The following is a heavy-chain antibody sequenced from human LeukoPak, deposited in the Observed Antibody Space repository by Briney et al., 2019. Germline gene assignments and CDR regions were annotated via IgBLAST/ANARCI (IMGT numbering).Heavy chain of an antibody. Sequence: SPTLSLTCAVSGGSLIIGSDYWSWVRQPAGRGLEWIGRIYTSGSTNYNPSLKSRVTISVDTSKNQFSLKLSSVTAADTAVYYCARGQVPNYYYYYMDVWGKGTTVTVSS. CDR3: ARGQVPNYYYYYMDV. V-gene: IGHV4-61*02. CDR2: IYTSGST. CDR1: GGSLIIGSDY. J-gene: IGHJ6*03.